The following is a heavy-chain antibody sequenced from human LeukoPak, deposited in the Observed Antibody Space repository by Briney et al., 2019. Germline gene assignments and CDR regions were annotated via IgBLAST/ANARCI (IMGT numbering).Heavy chain of an antibody. V-gene: IGHV4-31*03. J-gene: IGHJ3*02. D-gene: IGHD3-22*01. Sequence: SETLSLTCTVSGGSISSGGYYWSWIRQHPGKGLEWIGYIYYSGSTYYNPSLKSRVTISVDTSKNQFSLKLSSVTAADTAVYYCARSILEETYYYDSSGYNDAFDIWGQGTMVTVSS. CDR2: IYYSGST. CDR3: ARSILEETYYYDSSGYNDAFDI. CDR1: GGSISSGGYY.